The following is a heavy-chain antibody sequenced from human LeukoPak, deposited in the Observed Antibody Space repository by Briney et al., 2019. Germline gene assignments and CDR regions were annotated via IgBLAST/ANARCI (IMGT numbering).Heavy chain of an antibody. CDR2: ISAYNGNT. Sequence: ASVKVSCKASGYTFTSYGISWVRQAPGQGLEWMGWISAYNGNTNYAQKLQGRVTMTTDTSTSTAYMELRSLRSDDTAVYYCARDRKKWELLMVDAFDIWGQGTMVTVSS. D-gene: IGHD1-26*01. V-gene: IGHV1-18*01. CDR1: GYTFTSYG. J-gene: IGHJ3*02. CDR3: ARDRKKWELLMVDAFDI.